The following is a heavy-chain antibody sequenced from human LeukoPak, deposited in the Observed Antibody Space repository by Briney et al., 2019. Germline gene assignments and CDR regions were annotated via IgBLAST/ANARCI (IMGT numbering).Heavy chain of an antibody. CDR2: IYYSGST. CDR3: AHRVRESSGWYY. J-gene: IGHJ4*02. CDR1: GGSISSYY. Sequence: SETLSLTCTVSGGSISSYYWSGIRQPPGKGLEWIGYIYYSGSTNYNPSLKSRVTISVDTSKNQFSLKLSSVTAADTAVYYCAHRVRESSGWYYWSQGTLVTVSS. D-gene: IGHD6-19*01. V-gene: IGHV4-59*01.